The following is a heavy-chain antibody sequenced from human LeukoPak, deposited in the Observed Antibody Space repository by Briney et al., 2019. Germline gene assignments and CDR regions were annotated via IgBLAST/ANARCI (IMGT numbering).Heavy chain of an antibody. J-gene: IGHJ4*02. CDR2: INHSGST. D-gene: IGHD6-13*01. CDR3: ARGGDIAAAGRFDY. V-gene: IGHV4-34*01. CDR1: GGSFSGYY. Sequence: SETLSLTCAVYGGSFSGYYWSWIRQPSGKGLEWIGEINHSGSTNYNPSLKSRVTISVDTSKNQFSLKLSSVTAADTAVYYCARGGDIAAAGRFDYWGQGTLVTVSS.